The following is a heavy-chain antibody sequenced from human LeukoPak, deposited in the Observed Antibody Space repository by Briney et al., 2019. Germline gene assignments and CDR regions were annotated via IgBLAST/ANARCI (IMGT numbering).Heavy chain of an antibody. D-gene: IGHD6-13*01. Sequence: GASVKVSCKASGYTFTGYYMHWVRQAPGQGLEWMGWINPNSGGTNYAQKFQGRVTMTRDTSISTAYMELSRLRSDDTAVYYCARDPRKLAAARYYYYYMDVWGKGTTVTVSS. J-gene: IGHJ6*03. CDR3: ARDPRKLAAARYYYYYMDV. CDR2: INPNSGGT. CDR1: GYTFTGYY. V-gene: IGHV1-2*02.